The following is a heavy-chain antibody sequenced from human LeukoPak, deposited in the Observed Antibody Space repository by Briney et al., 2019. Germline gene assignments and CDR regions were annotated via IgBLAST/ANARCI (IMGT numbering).Heavy chain of an antibody. V-gene: IGHV3-33*06. Sequence: GGSLRLSCVASGFRFSDYGMHWVRQAPGEGLEWVAVIWYDGGHEYYGDSVRGRFTVSRDNSKNTLYLQLNTLRVEDTATYYCAKEPSPALSAVWSLPDFWGQGTLVTVSS. CDR2: IWYDGGHE. J-gene: IGHJ4*02. CDR3: AKEPSPALSAVWSLPDF. CDR1: GFRFSDYG. D-gene: IGHD3/OR15-3a*01.